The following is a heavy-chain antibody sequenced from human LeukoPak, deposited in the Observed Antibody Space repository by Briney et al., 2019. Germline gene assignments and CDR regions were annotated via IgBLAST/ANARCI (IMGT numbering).Heavy chain of an antibody. D-gene: IGHD3-22*01. V-gene: IGHV4-59*08. CDR1: GGSISSYY. J-gene: IGHJ3*02. CDR3: ARQDYYDSSGFKGRAFDI. Sequence: PSETLSLTCTVSGGSISSYYWSWVRQPPGEGLEWIGYVYGSGSTIYNPSLKSRLTISLDTSKSHFSLKLSSVTAADTAVYYCARQDYYDSSGFKGRAFDIWGQGTMVAVSS. CDR2: VYGSGST.